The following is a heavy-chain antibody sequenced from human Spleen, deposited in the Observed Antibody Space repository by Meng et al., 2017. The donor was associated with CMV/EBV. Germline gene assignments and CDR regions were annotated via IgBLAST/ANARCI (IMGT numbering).Heavy chain of an antibody. J-gene: IGHJ6*02. CDR3: ARGLFMTTLLSYGMDV. CDR2: IIPIFGTA. Sequence: SVKVSCKASGYTFTGYYMHWVRQAPGQGLEWMGGIIPIFGTANYAQKFQGRVTITTDESTSTAYMELSSLRSEDTAVYYCARGLFMTTLLSYGMDVWGQGTTVTVSS. CDR1: GYTFTGYY. V-gene: IGHV1-69*05. D-gene: IGHD4-17*01.